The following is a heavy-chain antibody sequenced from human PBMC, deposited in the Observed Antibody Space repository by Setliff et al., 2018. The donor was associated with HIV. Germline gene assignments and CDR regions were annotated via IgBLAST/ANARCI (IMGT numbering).Heavy chain of an antibody. V-gene: IGHV3-74*03. CDR2: INSDGTST. CDR1: GFTFSPYW. Sequence: GVLRLSCAASGFTFSPYWMHWVRQAPGKGLVWVSRINSDGTSTTYADSVKGRFTISRDNAKNTLYLQMNSLRAEDTAVYYCARDLSYDYDRSSDTFDYWGQGTLVTVS. J-gene: IGHJ4*02. D-gene: IGHD3-22*01. CDR3: ARDLSYDYDRSSDTFDY.